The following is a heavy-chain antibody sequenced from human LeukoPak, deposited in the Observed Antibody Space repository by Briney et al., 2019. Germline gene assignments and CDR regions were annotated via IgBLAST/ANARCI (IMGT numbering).Heavy chain of an antibody. J-gene: IGHJ4*02. Sequence: PSETLSLTCTVSGGSISSTNYYWGWIRQPPGKGLEWIGSIYYSGSTYYNPSLKSRVTISVDTSKNRFSLKLSSVTAADTAVYYCARHESYYYDSSGDFDYWGQGTLVTVSS. D-gene: IGHD3-22*01. CDR3: ARHESYYYDSSGDFDY. V-gene: IGHV4-39*01. CDR1: GGSISSTNYY. CDR2: IYYSGST.